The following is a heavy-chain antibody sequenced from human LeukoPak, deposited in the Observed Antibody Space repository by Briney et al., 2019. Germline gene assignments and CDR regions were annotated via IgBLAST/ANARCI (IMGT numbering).Heavy chain of an antibody. V-gene: IGHV3-30*04. D-gene: IGHD6-6*01. CDR2: ISYDGSNK. CDR3: ARDRSALREYSSSYYFDY. CDR1: GFTFSSYA. J-gene: IGHJ4*02. Sequence: GGSLRLSCAASGFTFSSYAMHWVRQAPGKGLEWVAVISYDGSNKYYADSVKGRFTISRDNAKNSLYLQMNSLRAEDTAVYYCARDRSALREYSSSYYFDYWGQGTLVTVSS.